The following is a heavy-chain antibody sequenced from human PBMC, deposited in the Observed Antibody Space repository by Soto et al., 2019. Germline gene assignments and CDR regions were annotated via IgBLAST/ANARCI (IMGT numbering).Heavy chain of an antibody. D-gene: IGHD5-12*01. CDR2: ISLYSDGT. J-gene: IGHJ4*02. CDR3: ARGDGYNGFDY. Sequence: ASVKVSCKTSGYTFSNYGITWVRQAPGQPLEWLGWISLYSDGTNYAQKFQGRVTITADKSTSTAYMELSSLRSEDTAVYYCARGDGYNGFDYWGQGTLVTVSS. CDR1: GYTFSNYG. V-gene: IGHV1-18*01.